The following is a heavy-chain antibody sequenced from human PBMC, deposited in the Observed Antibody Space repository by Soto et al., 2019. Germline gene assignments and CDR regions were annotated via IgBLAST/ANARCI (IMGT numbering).Heavy chain of an antibody. CDR3: VRDSWLRGAY. Sequence: GSLRLSCEASGFTFSNYWMSWVRQAPGKGLEWVSRIKSDGSYTNYADSVKGRFTISRDNAKSSLYLQMNSLRLEDTAVYYCVRDSWLRGAYWGQGTLVTVSS. CDR2: IKSDGSYT. D-gene: IGHD5-12*01. V-gene: IGHV3-74*01. CDR1: GFTFSNYW. J-gene: IGHJ4*02.